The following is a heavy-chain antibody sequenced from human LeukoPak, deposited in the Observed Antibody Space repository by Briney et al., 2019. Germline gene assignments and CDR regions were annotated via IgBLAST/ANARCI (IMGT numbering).Heavy chain of an antibody. V-gene: IGHV4-59*01. Sequence: SETLSLTCTVSGGSISSYYWSWIRQPPGKGLEWIGYIYYSGSTNYNPSLKSRVTISVDTSKNQSSLKLSSVTAADTAVYYCARFLSMGYYFDYWGQGTLVTVSS. J-gene: IGHJ4*02. CDR2: IYYSGST. CDR3: ARFLSMGYYFDY. D-gene: IGHD2/OR15-2a*01. CDR1: GGSISSYY.